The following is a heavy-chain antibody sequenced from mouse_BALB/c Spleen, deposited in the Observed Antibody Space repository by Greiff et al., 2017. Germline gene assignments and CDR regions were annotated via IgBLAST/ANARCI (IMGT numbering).Heavy chain of an antibody. D-gene: IGHD1-3*01. Sequence: DVKLVESGGDLVKPGGSLKLSCAASGFTFSSYGMSWVRQTPDKRLEWVATISSGGSYTYYPDSVKGRFTISRDNAKNTLYLQMSSLKSEDTAMYYCVRHKGTHAMDYWGQGTSVTVSS. CDR3: VRHKGTHAMDY. CDR2: ISSGGSYT. CDR1: GFTFSSYG. J-gene: IGHJ4*01. V-gene: IGHV5-6*02.